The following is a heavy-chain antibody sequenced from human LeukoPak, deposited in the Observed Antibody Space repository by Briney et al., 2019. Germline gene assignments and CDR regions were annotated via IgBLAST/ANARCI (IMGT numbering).Heavy chain of an antibody. CDR3: ARDPEAYSYGLERWIHAFDI. V-gene: IGHV4-39*07. J-gene: IGHJ3*02. D-gene: IGHD5-18*01. CDR1: GGSISSSSYY. CDR2: IYYSGST. Sequence: PSETLSLTCTVSGGSISSSSYYWGWIRQPPGKGLEWIGSIYYSGSTYYNPSLKSRVTISVDTSKNQFSLKLSSVTAADTAVYYCARDPEAYSYGLERWIHAFDIWGQGTMVTVSS.